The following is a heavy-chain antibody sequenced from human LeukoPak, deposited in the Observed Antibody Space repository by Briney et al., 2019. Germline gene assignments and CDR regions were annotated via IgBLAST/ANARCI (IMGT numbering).Heavy chain of an antibody. V-gene: IGHV4-39*01. CDR3: ASSKGLAGAFDI. J-gene: IGHJ3*02. D-gene: IGHD5-12*01. Sequence: PSETLSLTCTVSGGSISSSSYYWGWIRQPPGKGLEWIGSIYYSGSTYYNPSLKSRVTISVDTSKNQFSLKLSSVTAADTAVYYCASSKGLAGAFDIWGQGTMVTVSP. CDR1: GGSISSSSYY. CDR2: IYYSGST.